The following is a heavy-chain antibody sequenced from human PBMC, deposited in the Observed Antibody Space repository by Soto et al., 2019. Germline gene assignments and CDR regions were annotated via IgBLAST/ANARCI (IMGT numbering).Heavy chain of an antibody. CDR3: AKGSSYDFWSGAGEYYYMDV. D-gene: IGHD3-3*01. CDR1: GFTFSSYG. CDR2: ISYDGSNK. J-gene: IGHJ6*03. Sequence: PGGSLRLSCAASGFTFSSYGMHWVRQAPGKGLEWVAVISYDGSNKYYADSVKGRFTISRDNSKNTLYLQMNSLRAEDTAVYYCAKGSSYDFWSGAGEYYYMDVWGKGTTVTVSS. V-gene: IGHV3-30*18.